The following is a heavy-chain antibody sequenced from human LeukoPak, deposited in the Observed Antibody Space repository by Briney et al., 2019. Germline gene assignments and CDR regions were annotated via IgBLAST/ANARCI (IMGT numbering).Heavy chain of an antibody. J-gene: IGHJ4*02. D-gene: IGHD2-2*01. CDR1: GFTDSSNY. CDR3: ARVGPQHHFDY. V-gene: IGHV3-66*01. Sequence: PGGSLRLSCAASGFTDSSNYMSWVRQAPGKGLEWVSVIYSGGSTYYADSVKGRFTISRDNSKNTLYLQMNSLRAEETAVYYCARVGPQHHFDYWGQGTLVTVSS. CDR2: IYSGGST.